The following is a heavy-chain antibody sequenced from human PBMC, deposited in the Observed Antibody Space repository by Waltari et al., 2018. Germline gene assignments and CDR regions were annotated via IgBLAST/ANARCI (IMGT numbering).Heavy chain of an antibody. J-gene: IGHJ6*03. Sequence: QVQLVQSGAEVKKPGSAVKVSCKASGGTFSSYAISWVRQAPGQGLEWMGWIIPIFGTANYAQKFQGRLTITADESTSTAYMELSSLRSEDTAVYYCARDQGYSSSSANYYYYYMDVWGKGTTVTVSS. CDR3: ARDQGYSSSSANYYYYYMDV. CDR2: IIPIFGTA. D-gene: IGHD6-6*01. V-gene: IGHV1-69*12. CDR1: GGTFSSYA.